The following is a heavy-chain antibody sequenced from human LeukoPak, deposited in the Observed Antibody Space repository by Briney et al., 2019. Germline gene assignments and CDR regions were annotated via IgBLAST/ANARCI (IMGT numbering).Heavy chain of an antibody. CDR3: ARSQGWYYYDSSGYRRDYYYYMDV. V-gene: IGHV4-59*01. CDR1: GGSISSYY. Sequence: SETLSLTCTVSGGSISSYYWSWIRQPPGKGLEWIGYIYYSGSTSYNPSLKSRVTISVDTSKNQFSLKLSSVTAADTAVYYCARSQGWYYYDSSGYRRDYYYYMDVWGKGTTVTISS. J-gene: IGHJ6*03. D-gene: IGHD3-22*01. CDR2: IYYSGST.